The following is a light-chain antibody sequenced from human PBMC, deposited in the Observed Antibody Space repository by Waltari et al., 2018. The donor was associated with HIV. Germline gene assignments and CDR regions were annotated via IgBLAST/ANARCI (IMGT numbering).Light chain of an antibody. CDR2: EVS. V-gene: IGLV2-14*01. J-gene: IGLJ3*02. CDR3: SSYTTSSTWV. CDR1: SSDIGGYKY. Sequence: QSALTQPASVSGSPGQSITISCTGTSSDIGGYKYVSWSQQQQGKAPKLMISEVSNRPSGVSNRFSGSKSGNTASLTISGLQAEDEADYYCSSYTTSSTWVFGGGTKLTVL.